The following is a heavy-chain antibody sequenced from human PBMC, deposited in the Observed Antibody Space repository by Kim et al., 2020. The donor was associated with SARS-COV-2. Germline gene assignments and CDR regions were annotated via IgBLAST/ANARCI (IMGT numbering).Heavy chain of an antibody. V-gene: IGHV3-15*01. CDR2: IKSKTDGGTT. J-gene: IGHJ6*02. D-gene: IGHD6-19*01. CDR3: TTEFVAGTGGYGMDV. Sequence: GGSLRLSCAASGFTFSNAWMSWVRQAPGKGLEWVGRIKSKTDGGTTDYAAPVKGRFTISRDDSKNTLYLQMNSLKTEDTAVYYCTTEFVAGTGGYGMDVWGQGTTVTVSS. CDR1: GFTFSNAW.